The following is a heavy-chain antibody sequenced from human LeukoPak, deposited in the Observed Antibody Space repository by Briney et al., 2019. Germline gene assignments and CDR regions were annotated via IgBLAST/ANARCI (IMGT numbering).Heavy chain of an antibody. CDR3: ARHGVAAAGHFDY. CDR2: IYYTGST. D-gene: IGHD6-13*01. CDR1: GGSISSYY. Sequence: PSETLSLTCTVSGGSISSYYWSWIRQPPGKGLEWIGYIYYTGSTNYNPSLRSRVTISVDTSKNQFSLELSSVTAADTAVYYCARHGVAAAGHFDYWGQGTLVTVSS. V-gene: IGHV4-59*01. J-gene: IGHJ4*02.